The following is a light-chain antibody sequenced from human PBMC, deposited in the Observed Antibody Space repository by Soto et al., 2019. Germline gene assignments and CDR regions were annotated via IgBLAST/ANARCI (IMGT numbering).Light chain of an antibody. V-gene: IGKV1-39*01. J-gene: IGKJ1*01. Sequence: DILLNHTPASLSKSLSDIVIITFRASQSISNHLNWYQQKPGKAPKLLIFAASSLQSGVPSRFSGSRSGPDFTLTISSLQPEDFATYYCQQSYSRPPKFGQGTKVEIK. CDR1: QSISNH. CDR2: AAS. CDR3: QQSYSRPPK.